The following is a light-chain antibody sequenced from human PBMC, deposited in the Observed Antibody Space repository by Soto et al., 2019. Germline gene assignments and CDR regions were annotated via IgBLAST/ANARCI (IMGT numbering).Light chain of an antibody. Sequence: DIQMTQSPSTLSASVGDRVTITCRASQTISNWLAWYQQKPGKAPKILLYKASNLESGVPLRFSGNGSGTEFAFTISSLQPDDFATYYCQQYNTYWTFGQGTKVDIK. CDR2: KAS. CDR1: QTISNW. J-gene: IGKJ1*01. CDR3: QQYNTYWT. V-gene: IGKV1-5*03.